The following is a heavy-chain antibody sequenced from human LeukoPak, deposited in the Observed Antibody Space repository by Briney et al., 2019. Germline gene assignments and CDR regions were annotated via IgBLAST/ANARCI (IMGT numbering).Heavy chain of an antibody. D-gene: IGHD6-13*01. Sequence: GGSLRLSCAASGFTFSDYYMSWIRQAPGKGLEWVSYISSSGSTIYYADSVKGRFTISRDNAKNSLYLQMNSLRAEDTAVYYCARGQETQLVLDPYHFDYWGQGTLVTVSS. CDR3: ARGQETQLVLDPYHFDY. V-gene: IGHV3-11*01. CDR1: GFTFSDYY. CDR2: ISSSGSTI. J-gene: IGHJ4*02.